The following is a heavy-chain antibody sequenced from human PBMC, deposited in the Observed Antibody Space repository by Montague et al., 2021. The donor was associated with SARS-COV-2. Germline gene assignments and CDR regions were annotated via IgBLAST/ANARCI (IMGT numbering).Heavy chain of an antibody. D-gene: IGHD6-6*01. J-gene: IGHJ4*02. CDR3: VRSQYSNTWFFDY. CDR1: GDSVSNNRAA. CDR2: TYFRTQWFH. V-gene: IGHV6-1*01. Sequence: CAISGDSVSNNRAAWNWIRQSPLGGLQWLGRTYFRTQWFHHYAXXXEGRITVNADASKNHFSLQLTSVTPEDSAKYFCVRSQYSNTWFFDYWGQGAQVTVSS.